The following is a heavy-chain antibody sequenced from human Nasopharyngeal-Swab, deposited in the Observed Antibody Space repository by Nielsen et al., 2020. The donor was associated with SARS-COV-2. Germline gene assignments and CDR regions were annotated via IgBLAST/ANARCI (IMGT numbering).Heavy chain of an antibody. D-gene: IGHD3-9*01. CDR2: ISYDGSNK. V-gene: IGHV3-30-3*01. J-gene: IGHJ4*02. CDR1: GFTFSSYA. CDR3: ARAGVDISTGSSGGCFDY. Sequence: GGSLRLSCAASGFTFSSYAMHWVRQAPGKGLEWVAVISYDGSNKYYADSVKGRFTISRDNSKNTVFLQMNSLRAEDTAVYYCARAGVDISTGSSGGCFDYWGQGILVTVSS.